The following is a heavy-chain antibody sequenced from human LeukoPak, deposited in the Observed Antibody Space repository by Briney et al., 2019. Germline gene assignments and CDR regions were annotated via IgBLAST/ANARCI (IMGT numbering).Heavy chain of an antibody. V-gene: IGHV5-51*01. J-gene: IGHJ6*02. CDR1: GYSFSKYW. Sequence: GESLKISCPASGYSFSKYWIGWVRQPPGKGLGWMGFIYSDESLIRYSPSFEGQVTISADNSINTAYLQWSSLKASDTAMYYCARLAAYYYGSGSYPRHRPRPQGMDVWGQGTTVTVSS. D-gene: IGHD3-10*01. CDR3: ARLAAYYYGSGSYPRHRPRPQGMDV. CDR2: IYSDESLI.